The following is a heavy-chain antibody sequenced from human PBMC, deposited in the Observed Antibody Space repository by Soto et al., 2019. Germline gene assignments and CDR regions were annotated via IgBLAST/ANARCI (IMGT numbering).Heavy chain of an antibody. J-gene: IGHJ4*02. CDR2: IFSNDEK. D-gene: IGHD6-19*01. CDR3: AREYSSGWYVLFDY. V-gene: IGHV2-26*01. CDR1: GFSLSNARMG. Sequence: QVTLKESGPVLVKPTETLTLTCTVSGFSLSNARMGVSWIRQPPGKALEWLAHIFSNDEKSYSTSLKSRLTSXKXTXXSQVVLTMTNMDPVDTATYYCAREYSSGWYVLFDYWGQGTLVTVSS.